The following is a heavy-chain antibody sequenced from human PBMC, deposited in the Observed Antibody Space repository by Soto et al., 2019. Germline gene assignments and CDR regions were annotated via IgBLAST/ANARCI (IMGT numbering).Heavy chain of an antibody. CDR2: ISGGSGQT. J-gene: IGHJ4*02. CDR1: GYIFTNYA. CDR3: TRDQGYQLIYF. D-gene: IGHD3-10*01. V-gene: IGHV1-3*01. Sequence: ASVKVSCKASGYIFTNYAIHWVRQAPGQRPEWMGWISGGSGQTKYSQQFQGRVTITRDTSASTSYMEMTSLRSEDTAVYYCTRDQGYQLIYFWGQGTLVTVSS.